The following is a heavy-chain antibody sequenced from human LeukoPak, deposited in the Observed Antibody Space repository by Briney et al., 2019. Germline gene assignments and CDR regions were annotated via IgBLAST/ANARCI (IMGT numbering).Heavy chain of an antibody. J-gene: IGHJ4*02. CDR3: ARDIPDYYDSSGSSFDY. Sequence: GGSLRLSCAASGFTFSSYWMSWVRQAPGKGLEWVANIKQDGSEKYYVDSVKGRFTISRDNAKNSLYLQMNSLRAEDTAVYYCARDIPDYYDSSGSSFDYWGQGTLVTVSS. V-gene: IGHV3-7*01. D-gene: IGHD3-22*01. CDR1: GFTFSSYW. CDR2: IKQDGSEK.